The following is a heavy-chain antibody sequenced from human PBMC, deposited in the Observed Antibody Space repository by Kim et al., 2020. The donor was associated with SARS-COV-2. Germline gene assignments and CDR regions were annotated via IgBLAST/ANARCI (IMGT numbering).Heavy chain of an antibody. V-gene: IGHV4-31*02. D-gene: IGHD6-13*01. J-gene: IGHJ4*02. Sequence: LKSRVTISVDTSKNQFSLKLSSVTAADTAVYYCARVSSVTGSSSWYYFDYWGQGTLVTVSS. CDR3: ARVSSVTGSSSWYYFDY.